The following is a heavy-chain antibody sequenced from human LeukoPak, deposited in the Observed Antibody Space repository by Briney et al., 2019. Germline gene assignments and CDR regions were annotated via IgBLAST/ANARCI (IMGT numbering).Heavy chain of an antibody. J-gene: IGHJ4*02. CDR1: GFTFSSYS. Sequence: GGSLRLSCAASGFTFSSYSMNWVRQAPGKGLEWVSSVSSSSSYIYYTDSVKGRFTISRDNAKNSLYLQMNSLRAEDTAVYYCARDQDGYNPDYWGQGTLVTVSS. D-gene: IGHD5-24*01. CDR3: ARDQDGYNPDY. CDR2: VSSSSSYI. V-gene: IGHV3-21*01.